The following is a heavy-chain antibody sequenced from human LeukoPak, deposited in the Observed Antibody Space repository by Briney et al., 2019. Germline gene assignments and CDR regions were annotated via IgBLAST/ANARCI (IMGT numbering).Heavy chain of an antibody. CDR1: GGSVSDYY. CDR2: IYYTGST. J-gene: IGHJ4*02. Sequence: SETLSLTCTISGGSVSDYYWSWIRQSPGKGLEWIGYIYYTGSTTYNPSLKSRVTMSADTSKNQFSLKLSSVTAADTAVYYCATLPTRNRYFDYWGQGTLVTVSS. V-gene: IGHV4-59*02. CDR3: ATLPTRNRYFDY. D-gene: IGHD1-14*01.